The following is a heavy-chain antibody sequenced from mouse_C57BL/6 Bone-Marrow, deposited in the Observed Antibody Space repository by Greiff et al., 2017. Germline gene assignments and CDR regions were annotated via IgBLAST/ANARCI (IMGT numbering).Heavy chain of an antibody. Sequence: EVQLQESGAELVRPGASVKLSCTASGFNIKDDYMHWVKQRPEQGLEWIGWIDPENGDTEYASKFQGKATITAETSSNTAYLQLSSLTSEDTAVYYCTTRGPDVWGTGTTVTVSS. J-gene: IGHJ1*03. CDR2: IDPENGDT. CDR3: TTRGPDV. CDR1: GFNIKDDY. V-gene: IGHV14-4*01.